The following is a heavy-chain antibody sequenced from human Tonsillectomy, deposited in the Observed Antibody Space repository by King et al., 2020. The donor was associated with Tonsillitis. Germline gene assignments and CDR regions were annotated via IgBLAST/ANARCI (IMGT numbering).Heavy chain of an antibody. D-gene: IGHD5-12*01. J-gene: IGHJ4*02. CDR2: ISSTSSII. CDR1: GFSFSFYR. CDR3: TREYTGYDFGHGY. Sequence: VQLVESGGSLVQPGGSLRLSCAASGFSFSFYRMNWVRQAPGKGLEWLASISSTSSIIHYADSVKGRFTISRDNANSSLHLQMSTLGAEDTALYYCTREYTGYDFGHGYWGQGTLVTVSS. V-gene: IGHV3-48*01.